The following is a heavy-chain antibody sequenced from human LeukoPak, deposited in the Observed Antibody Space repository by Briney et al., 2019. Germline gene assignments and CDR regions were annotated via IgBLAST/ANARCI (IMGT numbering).Heavy chain of an antibody. CDR3: ARLGDFNIFGVVHYYYYGMDV. J-gene: IGHJ6*02. V-gene: IGHV1-69*01. D-gene: IGHD3-3*02. CDR1: GGTFSSYA. Sequence: GASVKVSCKASGGTFSSYAISWVRQAPGQGLEWMGGIIPIFGTANYAQKFQGRVTITADESTSTAYMELSSLRSEDTAVYYCARLGDFNIFGVVHYYYYGMDVWGQGTTVTVSS. CDR2: IIPIFGTA.